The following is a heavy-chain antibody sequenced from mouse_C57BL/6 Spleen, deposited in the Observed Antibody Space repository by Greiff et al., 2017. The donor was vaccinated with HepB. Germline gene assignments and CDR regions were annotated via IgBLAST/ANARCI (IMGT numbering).Heavy chain of an antibody. V-gene: IGHV1-50*01. CDR2: IDPSDSYT. CDR1: GYTFTSYW. CDR3: ARSDYGNYRAMDY. Sequence: VQLQQPGAELVKPGASVKLSCKASGYTFTSYWMQWVKQRPGQGLEWIGEIDPSDSYTNYNQKFKGKATLTVDTSSSTAYMQLSSLTSEDSAVYYCARSDYGNYRAMDYWGQGTSVTVSS. D-gene: IGHD2-1*01. J-gene: IGHJ4*01.